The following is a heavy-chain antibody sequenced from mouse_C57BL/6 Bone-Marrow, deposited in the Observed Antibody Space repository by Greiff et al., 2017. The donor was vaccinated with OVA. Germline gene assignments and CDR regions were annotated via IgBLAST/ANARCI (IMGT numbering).Heavy chain of an antibody. Sequence: EVQVVESGAELVRPGASVKLSCTASGFNIKDDYMHWVKQRPEQGLEWIGWIDPENGDTEYASKFQGKATITADTSSNTAYLQLSSLTSEDTAVYYCTTFITTVVATVDYWGQGTTLTVSS. CDR2: IDPENGDT. V-gene: IGHV14-4*01. CDR3: TTFITTVVATVDY. J-gene: IGHJ2*01. CDR1: GFNIKDDY. D-gene: IGHD1-1*01.